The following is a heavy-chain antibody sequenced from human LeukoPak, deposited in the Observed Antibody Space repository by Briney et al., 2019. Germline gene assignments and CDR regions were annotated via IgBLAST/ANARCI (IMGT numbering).Heavy chain of an antibody. J-gene: IGHJ4*02. CDR2: SWYDGSNK. V-gene: IGHV3-33*01. D-gene: IGHD2-15*01. CDR3: AREGCSGGSCYDIDY. Sequence: GGSLRLSCAASGFTFSSYGMHWVRQAPGKGLEWVAVSWYDGSNKYYADSVKGRFTISRDNSKNTLYLQMNSLRAEDTAVYYCAREGCSGGSCYDIDYWGQGTLVTVSS. CDR1: GFTFSSYG.